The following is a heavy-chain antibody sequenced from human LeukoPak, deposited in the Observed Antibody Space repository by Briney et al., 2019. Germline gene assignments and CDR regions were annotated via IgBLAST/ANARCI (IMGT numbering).Heavy chain of an antibody. CDR3: ARLRGATVAHNWFDP. CDR2: INPSGGST. Sequence: ASVKVSCKASGYIFTSYNIYWVRQAPGQGLEWMGIINPSGGSTNYAQKFQGRVTMTRNTSTSTVYMELSSLRSEDTAVYYCARLRGATVAHNWFDPWGQGTLVTVPS. V-gene: IGHV1-46*01. J-gene: IGHJ5*02. CDR1: GYIFTSYN. D-gene: IGHD6-19*01.